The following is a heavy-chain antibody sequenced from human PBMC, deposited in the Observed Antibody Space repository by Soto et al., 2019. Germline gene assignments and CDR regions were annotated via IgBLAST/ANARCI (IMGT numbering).Heavy chain of an antibody. Sequence: SETLSLTCAVYGGSFSGYYWSWIRHPPGKGLEWIGEINHSGSTSYNPSLKSRVTISVDTSKNQFSLKLSSVTAADTAVYYCARGSPYYYDSSGYSPARWFDPWGQGTLVTVSS. CDR3: ARGSPYYYDSSGYSPARWFDP. V-gene: IGHV4-34*01. D-gene: IGHD3-22*01. J-gene: IGHJ5*02. CDR1: GGSFSGYY. CDR2: INHSGST.